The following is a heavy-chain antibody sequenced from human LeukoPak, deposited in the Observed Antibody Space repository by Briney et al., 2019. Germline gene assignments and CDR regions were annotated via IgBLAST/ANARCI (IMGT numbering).Heavy chain of an antibody. CDR3: ATESVSPLSDYDSSDYYYRWFDP. D-gene: IGHD3-22*01. Sequence: ASVKVSCKASGYTFTNYGISWVRQAPGQGLEWMGWISAYNGNTNYAQKLQGRVTMTEDTFTDTAYMELSSLRSEDTAVYYCATESVSPLSDYDSSDYYYRWFDPWGQGTLVTVSS. J-gene: IGHJ5*02. CDR1: GYTFTNYG. CDR2: ISAYNGNT. V-gene: IGHV1-18*01.